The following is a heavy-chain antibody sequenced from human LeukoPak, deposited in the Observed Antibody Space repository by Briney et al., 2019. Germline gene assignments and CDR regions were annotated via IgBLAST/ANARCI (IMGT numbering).Heavy chain of an antibody. J-gene: IGHJ4*02. CDR2: IYHSGST. Sequence: SETLSLTCAVSGGSISSGGYSWSWIRQPPGKGLEWIGYIYHSGSTYYNPSLKSRVTISVDRSKNQFSLKLSSVTAADTAVYYCARANVRVVAAVDYWGQGTLVTVSS. CDR3: ARANVRVVAAVDY. D-gene: IGHD2-15*01. CDR1: GGSISSGGYS. V-gene: IGHV4-30-2*01.